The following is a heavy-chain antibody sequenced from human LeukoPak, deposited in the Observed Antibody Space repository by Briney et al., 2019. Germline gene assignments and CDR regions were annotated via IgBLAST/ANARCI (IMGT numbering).Heavy chain of an antibody. CDR2: TYYRSKWYN. Sequence: SQTLSLTCAISGDSVSSNSAAWNWIRQSPSRGLEWLGRTYYRSKWYNDYAVSVKSRITINPDTSKNQFSLQLNSVTPEDTAVYYCARVYTDYDSSGFDYYYYMDVWGKGTTVTVSS. V-gene: IGHV6-1*01. D-gene: IGHD3-22*01. CDR3: ARVYTDYDSSGFDYYYYMDV. J-gene: IGHJ6*03. CDR1: GDSVSSNSAA.